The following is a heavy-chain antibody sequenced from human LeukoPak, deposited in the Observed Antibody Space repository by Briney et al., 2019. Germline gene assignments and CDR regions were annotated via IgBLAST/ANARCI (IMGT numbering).Heavy chain of an antibody. CDR2: INHSGST. D-gene: IGHD1-26*01. CDR3: AGRPSGSYFGLDY. J-gene: IGHJ4*02. CDR1: GGSFSGYY. V-gene: IGHV4-34*01. Sequence: PSETLSLTCAVYGGSFSGYYWTWIRQPPGKGLEWIGEINHSGSTNYDSSLKSRVTISIETSKNHFSLKLTSVTAADTAVYYCAGRPSGSYFGLDYWGQGTLVTVSS.